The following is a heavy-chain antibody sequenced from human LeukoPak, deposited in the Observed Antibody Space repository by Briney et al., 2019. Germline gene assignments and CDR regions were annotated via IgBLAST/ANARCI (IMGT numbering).Heavy chain of an antibody. CDR1: GGSISSDH. CDR2: IYYSGRT. CDR3: ARKNDFEI. J-gene: IGHJ3*02. Sequence: PSETLSLTCSVSGGSISSDHWNWIRQTPGKGLEWIGCIYYSGRTYYNPSLKSRVTISGDMSKSQFSLRLTSVTAADTAVYYCARKNDFEIWGQGTLVTVSS. V-gene: IGHV4-59*01. D-gene: IGHD2/OR15-2a*01.